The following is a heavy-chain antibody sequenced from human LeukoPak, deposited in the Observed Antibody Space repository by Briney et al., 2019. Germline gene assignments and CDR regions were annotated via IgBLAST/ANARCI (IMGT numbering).Heavy chain of an antibody. CDR3: ARGRFLHYDILTRGYYYYMDV. D-gene: IGHD3-9*01. CDR2: INHSGST. CDR1: GGSFSGYY. J-gene: IGHJ6*03. Sequence: SETLSLTCAVYGGSFSGYYWSWFRQPPGKGLEWIGEINHSGSTNYNPSLKSRVTISVDTSKNQFSLKLSSVTAADTAVYYCARGRFLHYDILTRGYYYYMDVWGKGTTVTVSS. V-gene: IGHV4-34*01.